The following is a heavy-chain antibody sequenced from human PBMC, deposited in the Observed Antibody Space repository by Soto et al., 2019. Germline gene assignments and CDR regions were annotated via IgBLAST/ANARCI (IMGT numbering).Heavy chain of an antibody. CDR1: GYTFTSYA. V-gene: IGHV1-3*01. CDR2: INAGNGNT. Sequence: ASVKVSCKASGYTFTSYAMHWVRQAPGQRLEWMGWINAGNGNTKYSQKFQGRVTITRDTSASTAYMELSSLRSEDTAVYYCARSIAVAGIHFDYWGQGTLVTVS. CDR3: ARSIAVAGIHFDY. D-gene: IGHD6-19*01. J-gene: IGHJ4*02.